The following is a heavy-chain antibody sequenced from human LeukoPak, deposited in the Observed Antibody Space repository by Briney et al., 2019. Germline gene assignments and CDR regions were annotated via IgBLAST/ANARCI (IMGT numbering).Heavy chain of an antibody. D-gene: IGHD6-13*01. CDR3: ARGAAAAGIDY. Sequence: PSETLSLTCAVYGGSFSGYYWSWIRQSPGKGLEWIGEINHSGSTNYNPSLKSRVTISVDTSKNQFSLKLSSVTAADTAVYYCARGAAAAGIDYWGQGTLVTVSS. V-gene: IGHV4-34*01. CDR2: INHSGST. CDR1: GGSFSGYY. J-gene: IGHJ4*02.